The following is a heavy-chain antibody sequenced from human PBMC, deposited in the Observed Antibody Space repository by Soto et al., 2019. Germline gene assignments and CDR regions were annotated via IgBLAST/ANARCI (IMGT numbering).Heavy chain of an antibody. D-gene: IGHD1-26*01. V-gene: IGHV3-30-3*01. CDR2: ISSDGSNK. J-gene: IGHJ4*02. Sequence: QVQLVESGGGVVQPGRSLRLSCAVSGFTFSSHAMHWVRQAPGKGLEWVALISSDGSNKYYADSVKGRFTTSRDNSXDTMYLQMNSLRVEDTSVYYCARDDGGGSDCDLGYWGQGALVTVSS. CDR1: GFTFSSHA. CDR3: ARDDGGGSDCDLGY.